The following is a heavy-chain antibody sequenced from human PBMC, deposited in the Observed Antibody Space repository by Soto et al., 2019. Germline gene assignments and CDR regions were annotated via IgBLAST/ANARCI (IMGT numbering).Heavy chain of an antibody. D-gene: IGHD5-12*01. J-gene: IGHJ5*02. CDR2: IPHTGST. CDR1: CRSICEINSY. V-gene: IGHV4-39*01. Sequence: PSETLSLTCCVSCRSICEINSYLGWIRQTPGEGLEWIGTIPHTGSTYYNPSLKSRVIISLDTSKNEFSLKLSSVTAADTALYYCARPEGGYGSVDRWLDPWGQGTRVINSS. CDR3: ARPEGGYGSVDRWLDP.